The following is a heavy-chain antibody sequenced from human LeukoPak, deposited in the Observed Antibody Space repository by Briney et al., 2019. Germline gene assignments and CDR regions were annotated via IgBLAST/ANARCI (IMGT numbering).Heavy chain of an antibody. CDR2: INEDGSIT. Sequence: GGSLRLSCAVSGFTFRTYWMHWVRQVPGKGLVWVSRINEDGSITNYADSVTGRFRISRDNAENTLYLQMNSLRAEDTAVYYCARVVVVPAATYYYYYYGMDVWGQGTTVTVSS. CDR3: ARVVVVPAATYYYYYYGMDV. D-gene: IGHD2-2*01. J-gene: IGHJ6*02. CDR1: GFTFRTYW. V-gene: IGHV3-74*01.